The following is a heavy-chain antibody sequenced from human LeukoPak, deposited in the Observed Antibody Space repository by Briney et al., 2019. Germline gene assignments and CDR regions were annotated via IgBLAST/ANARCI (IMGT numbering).Heavy chain of an antibody. Sequence: GGTLRLSCAASGFTFSSYGMSWVRQAPGKGLEWVSAISGSGGSPYYADSVKGRFTISRDNSKNTLYLQMNSLRAEDTAVYFCAKDLRAYGGRTYFDYWGQGTLVTVSS. V-gene: IGHV3-23*01. CDR2: ISGSGGSP. J-gene: IGHJ4*02. CDR3: AKDLRAYGGRTYFDY. D-gene: IGHD4-23*01. CDR1: GFTFSSYG.